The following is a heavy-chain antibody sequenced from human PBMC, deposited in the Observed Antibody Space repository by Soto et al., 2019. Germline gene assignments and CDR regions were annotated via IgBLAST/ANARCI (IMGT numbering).Heavy chain of an antibody. CDR2: TKNKAQRFTT. V-gene: IGHV3-72*01. Sequence: EVQLVESGGGLVQPGGSLRLSCGVSGFIFSDHYMDWVRQAPGKGLEWVGRTKNKAQRFTTEYAASVKGRFTISRDDSKNSLYLQMNSLKTEDTAVYYCVRWQLGADDYWGQGTLVTVSS. J-gene: IGHJ4*02. CDR1: GFIFSDHY. CDR3: VRWQLGADDY. D-gene: IGHD1-1*01.